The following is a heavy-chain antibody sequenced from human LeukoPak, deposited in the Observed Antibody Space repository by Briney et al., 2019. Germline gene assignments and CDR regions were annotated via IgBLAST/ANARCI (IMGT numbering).Heavy chain of an antibody. J-gene: IGHJ4*02. Sequence: GGSLRLSCAASGFTFSSYTMNWVRQPPGKGLEWVSNIGTSSSSYIYYADSVKGRFTISRDNAKNSLYLQMNSLRAEDTAVYYCARDPNWIRDYWGQGTLVTVSS. V-gene: IGHV3-21*05. D-gene: IGHD1-1*01. CDR3: ARDPNWIRDY. CDR2: IGTSSSSYI. CDR1: GFTFSSYT.